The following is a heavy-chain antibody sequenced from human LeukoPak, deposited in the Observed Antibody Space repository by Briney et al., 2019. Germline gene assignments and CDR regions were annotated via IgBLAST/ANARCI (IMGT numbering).Heavy chain of an antibody. CDR3: AKTRGSFDAFDY. CDR1: GFTFSSYA. CDR2: ISGSGGST. Sequence: GGSLRLSCAASGFTFSSYAMSWVRQAPGKGLEWVSAISGSGGSTYYADPVKGRFTISRDNSKNTLYLQMNSLRAEDTAVYYCAKTRGSFDAFDYWGQGTLVTVSS. J-gene: IGHJ4*02. D-gene: IGHD1-26*01. V-gene: IGHV3-23*01.